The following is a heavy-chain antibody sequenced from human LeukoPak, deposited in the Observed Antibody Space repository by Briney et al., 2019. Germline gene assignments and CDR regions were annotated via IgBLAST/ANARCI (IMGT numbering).Heavy chain of an antibody. CDR3: AKDHLPGIVVADRDY. J-gene: IGHJ4*02. CDR1: GFTFSSYA. CDR2: ISGSGGST. V-gene: IGHV3-23*01. Sequence: GGSLRLSCAASGFTFSSYAMSWVRQAPGKGLEWASAISGSGGSTYYADSVKGRFTISRDNSKNTLYLQINSLRAEDTAIYYCAKDHLPGIVVADRDYWGQGTLVTVSS. D-gene: IGHD6-19*01.